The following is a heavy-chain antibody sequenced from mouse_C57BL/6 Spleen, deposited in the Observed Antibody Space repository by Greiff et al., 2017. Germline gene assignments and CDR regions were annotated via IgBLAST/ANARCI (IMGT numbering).Heavy chain of an antibody. V-gene: IGHV2-2*01. CDR2: IWSGGST. CDR1: GFSLTSYG. Sequence: VQLQQSGPGLVQPSQSLSITCTVSGFSLTSYGVHWVRQSPGKGLEWLGVIWSGGSTDYNAAFISSMSIIKDNSKSHVFFKMNSLQADDTAIYYCARDGYDAWFAYWGQGTLVTVSA. J-gene: IGHJ3*01. CDR3: ARDGYDAWFAY. D-gene: IGHD2-2*01.